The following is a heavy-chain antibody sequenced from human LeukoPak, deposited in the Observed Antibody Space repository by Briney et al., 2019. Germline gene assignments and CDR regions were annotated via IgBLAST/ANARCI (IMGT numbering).Heavy chain of an antibody. Sequence: PGGSLRLSCAASGFTVSHNYMTWVRQAPGKGLEWVSIIYSGGSTYYADSVKGRFTISRDNSKNTLYPQMNSVRAEDTAVYYCGILPGSGHWGQGTLVTVSS. J-gene: IGHJ1*01. V-gene: IGHV3-53*01. CDR3: GILPGSGH. D-gene: IGHD2-15*01. CDR2: IYSGGST. CDR1: GFTVSHNY.